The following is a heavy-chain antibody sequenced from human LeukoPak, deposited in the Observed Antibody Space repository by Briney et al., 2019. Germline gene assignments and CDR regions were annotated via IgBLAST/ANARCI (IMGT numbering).Heavy chain of an antibody. CDR3: AGDIVVVPAATGGWFDP. J-gene: IGHJ5*02. CDR2: XXPIFGTA. D-gene: IGHD2-2*01. Sequence: SVKVSCKASGGTFSSYAISWVRQAPGQGLEWXXXXXPIFGTANYAQKFQGRVTITADESTSTAYMELSSLRSEDTAVYYCAGDIVVVPAATGGWFDPWGQGTLVTVSS. CDR1: GGTFSSYA. V-gene: IGHV1-69*01.